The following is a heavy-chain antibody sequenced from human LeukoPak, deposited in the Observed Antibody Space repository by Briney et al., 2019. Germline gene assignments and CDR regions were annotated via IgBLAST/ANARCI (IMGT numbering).Heavy chain of an antibody. CDR2: ITSNGGST. D-gene: IGHD2-15*01. V-gene: IGHV3-64*04. CDR3: ANSVVAATFDY. J-gene: IGHJ4*02. Sequence: GGSLRLSCSASGFTFSTTSMHWVRQAPGKGLEFVSAITSNGGSTYYADSVKGRFTISRGNSKNTQYLQMNSLRAEDTAVYYCANSVVAATFDYWGQGTLVTVSS. CDR1: GFTFSTTS.